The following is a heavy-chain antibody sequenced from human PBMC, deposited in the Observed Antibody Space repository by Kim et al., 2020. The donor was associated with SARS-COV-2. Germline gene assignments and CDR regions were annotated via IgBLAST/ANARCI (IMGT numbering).Heavy chain of an antibody. J-gene: IGHJ4*02. CDR3: ARSKIIRGVYDY. Sequence: TNYAQKVQGRVTMTRDTSISTAYMELSRMRSDDTAVYYCARSKIIRGVYDYWGQGTLVTVSS. CDR2: T. V-gene: IGHV1-2*02. D-gene: IGHD3-10*01.